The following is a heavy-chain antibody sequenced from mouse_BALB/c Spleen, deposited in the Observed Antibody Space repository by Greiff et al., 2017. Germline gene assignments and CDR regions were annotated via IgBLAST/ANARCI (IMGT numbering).Heavy chain of an antibody. CDR1: GFNIKNTY. V-gene: IGHV14-3*02. CDR2: IDPANGNT. D-gene: IGHD1-1*01. J-gene: IGHJ2*01. CDR3: ARGYYYGSSYVDY. Sequence: VQLQPSGAELVKPGASVKLSCTASGFNIKNTYMHWVKQRPEQGLEWIGRIDPANGNTKYDPKFQGKATITADTSSNTAYLQLSSLTSEDTAVYYCARGYYYGSSYVDYWGQGTTLTVSS.